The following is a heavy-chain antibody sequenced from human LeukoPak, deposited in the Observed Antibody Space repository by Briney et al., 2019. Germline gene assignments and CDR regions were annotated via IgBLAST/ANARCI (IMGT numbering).Heavy chain of an antibody. CDR3: AKEEMATIREGH. J-gene: IGHJ4*02. D-gene: IGHD5-24*01. V-gene: IGHV3-23*01. CDR1: GFTFSSYA. Sequence: GGSLRLSCAASGFTFSSYAMSWVRQAPGKGLEWVSGISGRGSNTNYADSVKGRFTISRDNSKNTLYLQMNSLRAEDTAVYYCAKEEMATIREGHWGQGTLVTVSS. CDR2: ISGRGSNT.